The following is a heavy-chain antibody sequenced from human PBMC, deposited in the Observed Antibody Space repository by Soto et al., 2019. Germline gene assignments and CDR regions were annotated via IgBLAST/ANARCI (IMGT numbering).Heavy chain of an antibody. D-gene: IGHD7-27*01. V-gene: IGHV3-23*01. CDR3: VKRGRNWGAFDF. CDR2: IGGTDGASAVVP. Sequence: VQLLESGGDLVQPGGSLRLSCVASGFILNNYAMSWVRQAPGKGLEWVSTIGGTDGASAVVPWYEDSVKGRFTISRESYANTLFLHMDNLRAEDSALYYCVKRGRNWGAFDFWGQGTTVVVSS. CDR1: GFILNNYA. J-gene: IGHJ3*01.